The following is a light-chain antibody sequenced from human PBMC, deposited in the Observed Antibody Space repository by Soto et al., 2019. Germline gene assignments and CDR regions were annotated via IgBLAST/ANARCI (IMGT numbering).Light chain of an antibody. V-gene: IGKV1-27*01. J-gene: IGKJ4*01. CDR3: QKCKIAPFT. Sequence: DIQMTQSPSSLSAFVGDTVTITCRASQDISNFLAWYPQKPGKVPKLLIYAASTLQSGVPSRFSGSGSGTDFTLTISSLQPEDVATYYCQKCKIAPFTFGGGTKVEMK. CDR1: QDISNF. CDR2: AAS.